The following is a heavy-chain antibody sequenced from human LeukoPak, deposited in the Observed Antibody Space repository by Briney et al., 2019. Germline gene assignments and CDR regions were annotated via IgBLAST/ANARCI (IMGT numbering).Heavy chain of an antibody. CDR1: Y. Sequence: YWSWIRQHPGKGLEWIGYIYYSGSTYYNPSLKSRVTISVDTSKNQFSLKLSSVTAADTAVYYCARRLGLAPFDPWGQGTLVTVSS. CDR3: ARRLGLAPFDP. J-gene: IGHJ5*02. CDR2: IYYSGST. D-gene: IGHD2-21*01. V-gene: IGHV4-31*02.